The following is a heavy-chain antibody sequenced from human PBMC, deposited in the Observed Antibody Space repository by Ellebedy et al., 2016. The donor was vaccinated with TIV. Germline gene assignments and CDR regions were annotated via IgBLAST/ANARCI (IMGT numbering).Heavy chain of an antibody. D-gene: IGHD3-3*01. J-gene: IGHJ5*02. CDR3: ARFLEWFSDWFDP. CDR1: GYTFTGYY. CDR2: INSNSGGT. Sequence: ASVKVSCXASGYTFTGYYMHWVRQAPGQGLEWMGWINSNSGGTNYAQKFQGRITMTTDTSTSTAYMELRSLRSDDTAVYYCARFLEWFSDWFDPWGQGTLVTVSS. V-gene: IGHV1-2*02.